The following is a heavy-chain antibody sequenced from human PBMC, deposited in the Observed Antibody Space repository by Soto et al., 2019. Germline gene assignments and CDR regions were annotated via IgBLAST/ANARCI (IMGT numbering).Heavy chain of an antibody. V-gene: IGHV4-59*08. CDR1: GGNIGSYY. CDR3: ARHNYGSGSTYFDY. J-gene: IGHJ4*02. Sequence: SETQSLTSTVSGGNIGSYYWSWIRQPPGKGLEWIGYIYYSGSTNYNPSLKSRVTISVDTSKNQFSLKLNSMTAADTAVYYCARHNYGSGSTYFDYWGQGTLVTVSS. D-gene: IGHD3-10*01. CDR2: IYYSGST.